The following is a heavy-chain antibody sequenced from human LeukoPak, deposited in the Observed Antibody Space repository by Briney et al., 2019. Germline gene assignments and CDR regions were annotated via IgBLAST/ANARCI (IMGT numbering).Heavy chain of an antibody. CDR1: GGSFSGYY. V-gene: IGHV4-34*01. CDR2: INHSGST. CDR3: ARGQWLDNY. J-gene: IGHJ4*02. Sequence: SETLSLTCAVYGGSFSGYYWSWIRQPPGKGLEWIGEINHSGSTNYNPSLKSRVTISLDTSKNQFSLKLSSVTAADTAVYYCARGQWLDNYWGQGTVITVSS. D-gene: IGHD6-19*01.